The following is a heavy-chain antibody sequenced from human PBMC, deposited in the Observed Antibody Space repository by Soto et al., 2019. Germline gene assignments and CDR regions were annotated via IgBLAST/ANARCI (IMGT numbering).Heavy chain of an antibody. CDR2: IIPIFGTA. CDR1: GGTFSSYA. Sequence: VKVSCKASGGTFSSYAISWVRQAPGQGLEWMGGIIPIFGTANYAQKFQGRVTITADESTSTAYMELSSLRSEDTAVYYCARDPGLVVVAATPFDYYYGMDVWGQGTTVTVSS. J-gene: IGHJ6*02. CDR3: ARDPGLVVVAATPFDYYYGMDV. V-gene: IGHV1-69*01. D-gene: IGHD2-15*01.